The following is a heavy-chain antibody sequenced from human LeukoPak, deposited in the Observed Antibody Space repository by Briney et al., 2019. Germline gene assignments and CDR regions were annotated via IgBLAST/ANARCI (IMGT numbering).Heavy chain of an antibody. J-gene: IGHJ4*02. CDR2: ISYDGSNK. Sequence: PGGSLRLSCAASGFTFSSYAMHWVRQAPGKGLEWVAVISYDGSNKYYADSVKGRFTISRDNSKNTLYLQMNSLRAEDTAVYYCAKGPYDSSGYYSTGRGYYFDYWGQGTLVTVSS. D-gene: IGHD3-22*01. CDR3: AKGPYDSSGYYSTGRGYYFDY. CDR1: GFTFSSYA. V-gene: IGHV3-30-3*01.